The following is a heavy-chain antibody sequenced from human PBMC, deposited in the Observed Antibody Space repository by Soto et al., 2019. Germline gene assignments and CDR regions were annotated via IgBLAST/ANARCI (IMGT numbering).Heavy chain of an antibody. CDR1: GYTFTNYA. J-gene: IGHJ6*03. CDR2: LNAGNGDT. Sequence: QAQLEQSGAEVKKPVASVKISCRASGYTFTNYAVHWLRQAPGQGLEWMGWLNAGNGDTKYSPTFQGRVTITRDTSASTAYMELRNLRSEDTAVYYFATQATPYNLGSGDYFYYYNTYIDVWGKGTTVTVSS. CDR3: ATQATPYNLGSGDYFYYYNTYIDV. D-gene: IGHD3-10*01. V-gene: IGHV1-3*01.